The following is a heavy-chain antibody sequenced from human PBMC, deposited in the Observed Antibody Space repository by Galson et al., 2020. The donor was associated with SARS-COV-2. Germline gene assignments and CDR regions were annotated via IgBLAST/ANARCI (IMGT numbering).Heavy chain of an antibody. CDR2: ISYDGSNK. CDR3: ARELLPPYGMDV. D-gene: IGHD1-26*01. Sequence: GGSLRLSCAASGFTISSYGMHWVRQAPGKGLEWVAVISYDGSNKYYADSVKGRFTISRDNSKNTLYLQMNSLRAEDTAVYYCARELLPPYGMDVWGQGTTVTVSS. CDR1: GFTISSYG. V-gene: IGHV3-30*03. J-gene: IGHJ6*02.